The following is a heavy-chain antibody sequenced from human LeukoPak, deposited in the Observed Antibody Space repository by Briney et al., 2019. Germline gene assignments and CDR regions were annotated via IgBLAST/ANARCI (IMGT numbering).Heavy chain of an antibody. D-gene: IGHD6-6*01. CDR1: GGSISTYY. V-gene: IGHV4-59*01. CDR2: IYHSGST. J-gene: IGHJ1*01. Sequence: SETLSLTCTVSGGSISTYYWNWIRQPPGKGLEWIGYIYHSGSTNYNPSLQSRVTISVDTSKNRFSLNLNSVTAADTAVYYCARGGAARLHFQNWGQGTLVTVSS. CDR3: ARGGAARLHFQN.